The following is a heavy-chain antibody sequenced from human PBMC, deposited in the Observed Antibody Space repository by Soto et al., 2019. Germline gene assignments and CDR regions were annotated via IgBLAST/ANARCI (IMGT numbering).Heavy chain of an antibody. D-gene: IGHD6-19*01. J-gene: IGHJ4*02. CDR2: ISSSGSTI. CDR1: GFTFSSYE. Sequence: PGGSLRLSCAASGFTFSSYEMNWVRQAPGKGLEWVSYISSSGSTIYYADSVKGRFTISRDNAKNSLYLQMNSLRAEDXAVXXXARDLQDRSGWYVDFDYXGQGTL. V-gene: IGHV3-48*03. CDR3: ARDLQDRSGWYVDFDY.